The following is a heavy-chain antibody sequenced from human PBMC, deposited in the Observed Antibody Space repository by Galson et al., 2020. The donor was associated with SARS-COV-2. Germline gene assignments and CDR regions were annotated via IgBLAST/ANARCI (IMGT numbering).Heavy chain of an antibody. Sequence: TGGSLRLSYTASGFTFGDYAMSWVRQAPGKGLEWVGFIRSLAYGATTEYAASVKGRFTISRDDSRSIAYLQMNSLKTDDTAVYYCLTFGGLVAIDYWGQGTLVTVSS. CDR3: LTFGGLVAIDY. V-gene: IGHV3-49*04. CDR2: IRSLAYGATT. CDR1: GFTFGDYA. J-gene: IGHJ4*02. D-gene: IGHD3-16*02.